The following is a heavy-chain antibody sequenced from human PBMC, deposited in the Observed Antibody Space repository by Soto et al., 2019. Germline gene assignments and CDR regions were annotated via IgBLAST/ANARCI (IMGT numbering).Heavy chain of an antibody. D-gene: IGHD3-16*01. V-gene: IGHV1-18*01. CDR3: AMVDVYVTPSPQDV. CDR1: GYTFTRYG. Sequence: QVQLVQSGAEVKNPGASVKVSCKASGYTFTRYGIGWARQAPGQRLEWMGWINTYNGNTNYAQNVQGRVTLTTDTSTRTAYMELRSLRSNDTAIYYCAMVDVYVTPSPQDVWGQETTVIVSS. CDR2: INTYNGNT. J-gene: IGHJ6*02.